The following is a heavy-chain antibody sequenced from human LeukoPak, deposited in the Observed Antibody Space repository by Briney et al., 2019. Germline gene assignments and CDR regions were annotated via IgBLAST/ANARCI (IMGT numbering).Heavy chain of an antibody. Sequence: GGSLRLSCAASGFTFSSYSMNWVRQAPGKGLEWVSSISSSSSYIYYADSVKGRFTISRDNSKNTLYLQMNSLRAEDTAVYYCANLYSSGYADYWGQGTLVTVSS. CDR3: ANLYSSGYADY. D-gene: IGHD6-19*01. CDR2: ISSSSSYI. V-gene: IGHV3-21*04. CDR1: GFTFSSYS. J-gene: IGHJ4*02.